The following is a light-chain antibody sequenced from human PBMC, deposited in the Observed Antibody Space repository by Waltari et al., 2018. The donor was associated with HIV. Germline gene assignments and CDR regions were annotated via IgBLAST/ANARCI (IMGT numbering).Light chain of an antibody. V-gene: IGKV3-15*01. CDR2: GAA. Sequence: ILMTQSPATVSVSPGERVTLPRTASHSILNNVAWYQQRRGQAPRLVIYGAATRVTGVPDRLSGSGSWAECTLTISSVQSEDFALYFCQQYNDWLALTFGGGTKVEV. J-gene: IGKJ4*01. CDR3: QQYNDWLALT. CDR1: HSILNN.